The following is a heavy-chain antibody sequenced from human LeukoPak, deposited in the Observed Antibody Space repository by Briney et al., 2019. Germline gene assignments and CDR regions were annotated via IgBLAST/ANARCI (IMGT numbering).Heavy chain of an antibody. J-gene: IGHJ5*02. Sequence: PGGSLRLSCAASGFTFSSYWLSWVRQAPGKGLEWVSCISSSSSYIYYADSVKGRFTISRDNAKNSLYLQMNSLRAEDTAVYYCARGLNWKYGWFDPWGQGTLVTVSS. CDR3: ARGLNWKYGWFDP. CDR1: GFTFSSYW. V-gene: IGHV3-21*01. CDR2: ISSSSSYI. D-gene: IGHD1-7*01.